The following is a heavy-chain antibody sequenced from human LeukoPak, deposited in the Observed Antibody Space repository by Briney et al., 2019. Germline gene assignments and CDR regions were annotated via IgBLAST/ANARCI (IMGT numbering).Heavy chain of an antibody. CDR3: ARGRGRSAVAGALYYFDY. D-gene: IGHD6-19*01. V-gene: IGHV4-34*01. CDR1: GGSFSGYY. J-gene: IGHJ4*02. CDR2: IHHSGSP. Sequence: SETLSLTCAVYGGSFSGYYWSWIRQPPGKGMEWNGEIHHSGSPNYNPSPKRRVTISVDTSKNQFSLKLSSVTAADTAVYYCARGRGRSAVAGALYYFDYWGQGTLVTVSS.